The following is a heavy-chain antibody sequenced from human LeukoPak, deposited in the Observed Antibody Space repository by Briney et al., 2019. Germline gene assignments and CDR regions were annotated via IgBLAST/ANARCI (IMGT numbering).Heavy chain of an antibody. V-gene: IGHV3-23*01. J-gene: IGHJ5*02. CDR2: ISGSGGST. CDR1: GFTFSNYA. Sequence: GSLRLSCAASGFTFSNYAMSWVRQAPGKGLEWVSAISGSGGSTYYADSVKGRFTISRDNSKNTLYLQMNSLRAEDTAVYYCAKASGYSSDWDWFDPWGQGTLVTVSS. D-gene: IGHD6-19*01. CDR3: AKASGYSSDWDWFDP.